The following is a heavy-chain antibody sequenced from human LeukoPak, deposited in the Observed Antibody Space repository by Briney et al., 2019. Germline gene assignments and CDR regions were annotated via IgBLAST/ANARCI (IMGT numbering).Heavy chain of an antibody. CDR3: ARASRDWNGYLYFDY. CDR2: IYYSGST. Sequence: SETLSLTCAVSGGSFSSYYWSWIRQPPGKGLEWIGYIYYSGSTNYNPSLKSRVTISVDTSKNQFSLKLSSVTAADTAAYYCARASRDWNGYLYFDYWGQGTLVTVSS. CDR1: GGSFSSYY. V-gene: IGHV4-59*01. D-gene: IGHD1-1*01. J-gene: IGHJ4*02.